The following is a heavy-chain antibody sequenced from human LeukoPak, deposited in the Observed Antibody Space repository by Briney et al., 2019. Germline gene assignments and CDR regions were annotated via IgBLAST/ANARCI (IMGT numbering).Heavy chain of an antibody. Sequence: GASVKVSCKAPGYTFTSYGISWVRQAPGQGLEWVGWISAYNGNTNYAQKLQGRVTMTTDTSTSTAYMEMRSLRADETAVYYCAREIRIAAAGTKSDYWGQGSLVTVSS. J-gene: IGHJ4*02. V-gene: IGHV1-18*01. CDR1: GYTFTSYG. CDR3: AREIRIAAAGTKSDY. CDR2: ISAYNGNT. D-gene: IGHD6-13*01.